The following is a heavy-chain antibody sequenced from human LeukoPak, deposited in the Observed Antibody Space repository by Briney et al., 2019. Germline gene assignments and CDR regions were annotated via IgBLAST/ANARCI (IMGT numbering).Heavy chain of an antibody. CDR2: IYQNENT. CDR3: ARLRYSDGYFDY. Sequence: SETLSLTCTVSGYSIRSGYYWGWTRQPPGKGLEWIGSIYQNENTYYNPSLRSRVTISVDTSKNLFSLTLRSATAADTAAFYCARLRYSDGYFDYWGQGTLGTVSS. J-gene: IGHJ4*02. V-gene: IGHV4-38-2*02. CDR1: GYSIRSGYY. D-gene: IGHD5-18*01.